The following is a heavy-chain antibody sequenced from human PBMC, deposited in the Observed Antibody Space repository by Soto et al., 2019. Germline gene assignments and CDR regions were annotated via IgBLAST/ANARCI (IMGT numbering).Heavy chain of an antibody. CDR3: ARLSVLRFLERLSIDYYYYMDV. Sequence: ASVKVSCKASGYTFTSYGISWVRQAPGQGLEWMGWISAYNGNTNYAQKLQGRVTMTTDTSTSTAYMELRSLRSDDTAVYYCARLSVLRFLERLSIDYYYYMDVWGKGTTVTVSS. D-gene: IGHD3-3*01. V-gene: IGHV1-18*01. CDR1: GYTFTSYG. CDR2: ISAYNGNT. J-gene: IGHJ6*03.